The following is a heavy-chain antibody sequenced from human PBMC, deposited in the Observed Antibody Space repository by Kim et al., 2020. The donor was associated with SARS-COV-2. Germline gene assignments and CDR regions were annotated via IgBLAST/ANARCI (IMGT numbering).Heavy chain of an antibody. CDR3: ARRGLEMATMAFDY. Sequence: AQKLQGRGTMTTDPSTSTAYMELRSLRSDDTAVYYCARRGLEMATMAFDYWGQGTLVTVSS. J-gene: IGHJ4*02. D-gene: IGHD5-12*01. V-gene: IGHV1-18*01.